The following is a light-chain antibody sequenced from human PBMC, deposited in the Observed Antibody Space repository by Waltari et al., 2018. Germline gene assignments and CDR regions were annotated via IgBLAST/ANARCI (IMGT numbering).Light chain of an antibody. J-gene: IGKJ1*01. V-gene: IGKV1-39*01. CDR1: QGISSY. CDR2: ATS. Sequence: IQLTQSPSSLSASVGDRVTITCRASQGISSYLAWYQQKPGQVPKLLIYATSSLQSGVPSRFSVSGSGTDFTLTISSLQPEDFATYYCQQSYGTPPTFGQGTKVEIK. CDR3: QQSYGTPPT.